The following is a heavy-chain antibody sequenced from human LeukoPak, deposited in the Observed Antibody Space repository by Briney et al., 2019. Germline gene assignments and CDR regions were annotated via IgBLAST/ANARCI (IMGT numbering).Heavy chain of an antibody. CDR1: GFTFSSYS. CDR2: ISSSSSYI. D-gene: IGHD6-6*01. Sequence: PGGSLRLSCAASGFTFSSYSMNWVRQAPGKGLEWVSSISSSSSYIYYADSVKGRFTISRDNAKNSLYLQMNSLRAEDTAVYYCAGPSIYYYYMDVWGKGTTVTVSS. V-gene: IGHV3-21*01. J-gene: IGHJ6*03. CDR3: AGPSIYYYYMDV.